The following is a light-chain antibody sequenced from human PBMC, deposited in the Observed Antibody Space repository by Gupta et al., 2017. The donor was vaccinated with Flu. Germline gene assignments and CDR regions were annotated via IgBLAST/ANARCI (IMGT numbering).Light chain of an antibody. CDR3: SAWDTSLRGVV. V-gene: IGLV10-54*04. CDR1: TNNVGNQG. Sequence: QAGLTQPPSVSMALGQTATLTCTGNTNNVGNQGAPWLQQHQGHPPKLIAYSNNNRPSGISERFSASRSGNTASLITTGLQPEEEADYYCSAWDTSLRGVVFGGGTKLTVL. J-gene: IGLJ2*01. CDR2: SNN.